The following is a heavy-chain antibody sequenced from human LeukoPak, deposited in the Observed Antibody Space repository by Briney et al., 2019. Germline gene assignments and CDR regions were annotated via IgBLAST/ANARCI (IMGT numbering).Heavy chain of an antibody. J-gene: IGHJ4*02. Sequence: SETLSLTCTVSGGSISSYYWNWIRQPPGKGLEWIGYIYYSGSTNHNPPLKSRVTISVDTSKNQFSLKLSSVTAADTAVYYCARLNVDTTMAHDYWGQGTLVTVSS. CDR3: ARLNVDTTMAHDY. D-gene: IGHD5-18*01. CDR1: GGSISSYY. CDR2: IYYSGST. V-gene: IGHV4-59*01.